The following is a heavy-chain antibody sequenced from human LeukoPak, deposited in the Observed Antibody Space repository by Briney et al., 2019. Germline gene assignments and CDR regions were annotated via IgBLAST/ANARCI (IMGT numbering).Heavy chain of an antibody. J-gene: IGHJ4*02. CDR1: GFTFVSYA. CDR3: AKSIVVVTATPPPFDY. Sequence: PGGSLRLSFAAPGFTFVSYAIGWVRQAPGKGRGWVSAISGSGGSTYYADSVKGRFTISRDNSKNTLYLQMNSLRAEDTAVYYCAKSIVVVTATPPPFDYWGQGTLVTGSS. CDR2: ISGSGGST. V-gene: IGHV3-23*01. D-gene: IGHD2-21*02.